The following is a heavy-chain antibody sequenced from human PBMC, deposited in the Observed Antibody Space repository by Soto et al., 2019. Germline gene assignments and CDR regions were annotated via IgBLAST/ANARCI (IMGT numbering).Heavy chain of an antibody. CDR1: GFTFSNYD. Sequence: GGSLRLSCAASGFTFSNYDMHWVRQATGKGLEWVSTISTAGNTYSPGSVKGRFTISRENAKNSSYLQMNSLRVDDTAVYYCARGRDSGLYYFDYWGRGTLVTVSS. CDR2: ISTAGNT. J-gene: IGHJ4*02. V-gene: IGHV3-13*01. D-gene: IGHD2-21*01. CDR3: ARGRDSGLYYFDY.